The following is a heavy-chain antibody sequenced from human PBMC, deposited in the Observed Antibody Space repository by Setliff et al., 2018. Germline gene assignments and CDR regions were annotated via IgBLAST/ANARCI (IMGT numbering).Heavy chain of an antibody. J-gene: IGHJ3*02. CDR2: IYWDDDK. Sequence: SGPTLVNPTQTLTLTCTFSGFSLTATGVAVGWIRQPPGKALEWLALIYWDDDKRYSPSLKSRLTIVKDTSKNQVVLTMTNMDPVDTATYYCAHRPKMGSDGFYSAFDMWGQGTMVTVSS. CDR1: GFSLTATGVA. CDR3: AHRPKMGSDGFYSAFDM. D-gene: IGHD2-15*01. V-gene: IGHV2-5*02.